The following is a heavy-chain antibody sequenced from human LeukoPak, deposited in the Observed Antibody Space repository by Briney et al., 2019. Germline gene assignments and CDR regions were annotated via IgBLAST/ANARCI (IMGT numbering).Heavy chain of an antibody. CDR3: ARRGYCSSTSCYMPDNWFDP. J-gene: IGHJ5*02. Sequence: KPSETLSLTCAVSGYSISSGYYWGWIRQPPGKGLEWIGSIYHSGSTYYNPSLKSRVTISVDTSKNRFSLKLSSVTAADTAVYYCARRGYCSSTSCYMPDNWFDPWGQGTLVTVSS. CDR1: GYSISSGYY. CDR2: IYHSGST. D-gene: IGHD2-2*02. V-gene: IGHV4-38-2*01.